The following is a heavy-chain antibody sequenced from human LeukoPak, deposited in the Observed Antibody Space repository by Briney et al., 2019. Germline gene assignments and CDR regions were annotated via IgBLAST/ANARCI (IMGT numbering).Heavy chain of an antibody. CDR1: GYTFTGYF. D-gene: IGHD6-13*01. J-gene: IGHJ5*02. CDR3: ARDPSSSWGYNWFDP. Sequence: ASVKVSCKASGYTFTGYFMHWVRQAPGQGLEWMGRINPNSGGTNYAQKFQGRVTMTRDTSISTAYMELSRLRSDDTAVYYCARDPSSSWGYNWFDPWGQGTLVTVSS. CDR2: INPNSGGT. V-gene: IGHV1-2*06.